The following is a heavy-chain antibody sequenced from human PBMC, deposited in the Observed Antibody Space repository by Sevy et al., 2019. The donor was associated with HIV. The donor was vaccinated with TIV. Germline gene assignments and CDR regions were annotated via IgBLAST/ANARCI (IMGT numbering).Heavy chain of an antibody. CDR2: IYYSGST. V-gene: IGHV4-39*01. D-gene: IGHD1-26*01. CDR3: ASPGRGGSYRGFDY. CDR1: GGSISSSSYY. J-gene: IGHJ4*02. Sequence: SETLSLTCTVSGGSISSSSYYWGWICQPPGKGLEWIGSIYYSGSTYYNPSLKSRVTISVDTSKNQFSLKLSSVTAADTAVYYCASPGRGGSYRGFDYWGQGTLVTVSS.